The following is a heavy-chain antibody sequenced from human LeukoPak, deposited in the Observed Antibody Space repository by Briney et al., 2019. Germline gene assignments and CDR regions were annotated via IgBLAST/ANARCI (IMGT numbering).Heavy chain of an antibody. CDR2: INSDGSST. J-gene: IGHJ4*02. CDR3: ARDPRYCSSTSCYQPGIDY. Sequence: GGSLRLSCAASGFTFSSYWMHWVRQAPGKGLVWVSRINSDGSSTSYADSVKGRFTISRDNAKNTLYLQMNSLRAEDTAVYYCARDPRYCSSTSCYQPGIDYWGQGTLVTVSS. D-gene: IGHD2-2*01. V-gene: IGHV3-74*01. CDR1: GFTFSSYW.